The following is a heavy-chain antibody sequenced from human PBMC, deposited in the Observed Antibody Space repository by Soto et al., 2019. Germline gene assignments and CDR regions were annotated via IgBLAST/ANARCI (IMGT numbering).Heavy chain of an antibody. J-gene: IGHJ4*01. CDR2: ISAYSGNT. D-gene: IGHD4-17*01. V-gene: IGHV1-18*04. Sequence: AAVKVSCKASGYTFTTYGITWVRQAPGQGLEWMGWISAYSGNTNYAQKLQGRLTVTTDTSTNTAYMDLRSLRSDDTAVYYCARVVKAGDYGDYGRYYFDYWGHGTLVTVSS. CDR3: ARVVKAGDYGDYGRYYFDY. CDR1: GYTFTTYG.